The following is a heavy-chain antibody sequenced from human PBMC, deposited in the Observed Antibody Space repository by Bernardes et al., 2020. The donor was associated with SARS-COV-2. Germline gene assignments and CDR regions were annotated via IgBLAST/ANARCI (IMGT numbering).Heavy chain of an antibody. D-gene: IGHD3-3*01. Sequence: ASVKVSCKASGYTFTSYAISWVRQAPGQGPEWMGWISAYNGNTNYAQKLQGRVTMTTDTSTSTAYMELRSLRSDDTAVYYCARGQVTIFGVVEEGFDYWGQGTLVTVSS. CDR1: GYTFTSYA. CDR2: ISAYNGNT. V-gene: IGHV1-18*04. CDR3: ARGQVTIFGVVEEGFDY. J-gene: IGHJ4*02.